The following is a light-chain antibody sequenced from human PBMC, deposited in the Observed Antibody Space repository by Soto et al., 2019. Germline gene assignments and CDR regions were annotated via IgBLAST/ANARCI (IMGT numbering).Light chain of an antibody. Sequence: QSALTQPASASGSPGQSITISCTGTSSDVGGYNYVSWYQQHPGKAPKLMIYDVSNRPSGVSNRFSGSKSGNTASLTISGLQAEDEADYYCSSYTSSSTLDYVFGTGTKVTVL. CDR3: SSYTSSSTLDYV. J-gene: IGLJ1*01. CDR1: SSDVGGYNY. V-gene: IGLV2-14*01. CDR2: DVS.